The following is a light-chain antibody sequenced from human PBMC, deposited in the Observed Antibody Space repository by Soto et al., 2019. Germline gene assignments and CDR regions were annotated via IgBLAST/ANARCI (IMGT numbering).Light chain of an antibody. CDR1: QGISNY. J-gene: IGKJ1*01. CDR2: AAS. CDR3: QKYNSAPRT. V-gene: IGKV1-27*01. Sequence: DIQMTQSPSSLSASVGDRVTITCRASQGISNYLAWYQQKPGTVPKLLIYAASTLQSGVPSRFSGSGSGTDFALTISSLQREDGATYYCQKYNSAPRTFGQGTKVEIK.